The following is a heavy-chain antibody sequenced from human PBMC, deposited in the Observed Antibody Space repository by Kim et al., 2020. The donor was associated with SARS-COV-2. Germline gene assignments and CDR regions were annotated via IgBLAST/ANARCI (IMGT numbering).Heavy chain of an antibody. CDR3: AAVYYYDSSGYYSRYGQYFDY. CDR1: GGTFSSYT. V-gene: IGHV1-69*02. J-gene: IGHJ4*02. Sequence: SVKVSCKASGGTFSSYTISWVRQAPGQGLEWMGRIIPILGIANYAQKFQGRVTITADKSTSTAYMELSSLRSEDTAVYYCAAVYYYDSSGYYSRYGQYFDYWGQGTLVTVSS. CDR2: IIPILGIA. D-gene: IGHD3-22*01.